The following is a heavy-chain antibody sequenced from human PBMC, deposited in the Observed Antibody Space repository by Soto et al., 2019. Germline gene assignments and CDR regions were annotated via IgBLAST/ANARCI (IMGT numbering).Heavy chain of an antibody. CDR1: GGTFSSYT. Sequence: QVQLVQSGAEVKKPGSSVKVSCKASGGTFSSYTISWVRQAPGQGLEWMGRIIPILGIANYAQKFQGRVTITADKSTSTAYMELSSLRSDDTAVYYCARALDIEYYDYYMDVWGKGTTVTVSS. CDR2: IIPILGIA. CDR3: ARALDIEYYDYYMDV. V-gene: IGHV1-69*02. J-gene: IGHJ6*03. D-gene: IGHD5-12*01.